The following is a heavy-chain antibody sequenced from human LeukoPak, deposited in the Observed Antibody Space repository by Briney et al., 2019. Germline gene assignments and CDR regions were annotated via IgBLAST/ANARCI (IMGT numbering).Heavy chain of an antibody. V-gene: IGHV5-10-1*01. D-gene: IGHD3-10*01. J-gene: IGHJ4*02. CDR2: IDPTDSYT. CDR1: GYSFTNYW. CDR3: ARHYGSGSPLDH. Sequence: GESLKISCKGSGYSFTNYWITWVRQMPGKGLGWWGRIDPTDSYTNYRPSFQGHVTISADKSISTAYLQWSSLKTSDTAMYYCARHYGSGSPLDHWGQGTLVTVSS.